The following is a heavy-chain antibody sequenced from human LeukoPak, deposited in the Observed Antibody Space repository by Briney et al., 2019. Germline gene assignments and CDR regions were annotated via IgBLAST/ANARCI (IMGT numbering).Heavy chain of an antibody. CDR2: IYYSGST. D-gene: IGHD3-10*01. J-gene: IGHJ3*02. CDR1: GGSISSYY. V-gene: IGHV4-59*01. CDR3: ARDLGLMDAFDI. Sequence: SETLSLTCTVSGGSISSYYWSWIRQPPGKGGEGIGYIYYSGSTNYNPSLKSRVTISVDTSKNQFSLKLSSVTAADTAVYYCARDLGLMDAFDIWGQGTMVTVSS.